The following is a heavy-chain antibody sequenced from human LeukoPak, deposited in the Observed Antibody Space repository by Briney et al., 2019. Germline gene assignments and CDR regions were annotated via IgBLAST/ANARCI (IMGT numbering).Heavy chain of an antibody. V-gene: IGHV3-53*01. CDR2: IYCGGSN. Sequence: GGSLRLSCAASGFTLSSNYMSWVRQAPGKGLEWVSVIYCGGSNYLQDSVKDRFTISRDNSQNPLYLQMNSRSAADTAVYYCGSSSDSRGWYSFDYWGQGTLVTVSS. J-gene: IGHJ4*02. D-gene: IGHD6-19*01. CDR1: GFTLSSNY. CDR3: GSSSDSRGWYSFDY.